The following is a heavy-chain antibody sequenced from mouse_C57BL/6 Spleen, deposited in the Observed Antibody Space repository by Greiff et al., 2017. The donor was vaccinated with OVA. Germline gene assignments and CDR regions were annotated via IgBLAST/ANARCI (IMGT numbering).Heavy chain of an antibody. CDR2: INPSNGGT. V-gene: IGHV1-53*01. J-gene: IGHJ2*01. CDR3: ARYNGLLEDYFDY. CDR1: GYTFTSYW. D-gene: IGHD2-3*01. Sequence: QVQLQQPGTDLVKPGASVKLSCKASGYTFTSYWMHWVKQRPGQGLEWIGNINPSNGGTNYNEKFKSKATLTVDKSSSTAYMQLSSLTSEDSAVYYGARYNGLLEDYFDYWGQGTTLTVSS.